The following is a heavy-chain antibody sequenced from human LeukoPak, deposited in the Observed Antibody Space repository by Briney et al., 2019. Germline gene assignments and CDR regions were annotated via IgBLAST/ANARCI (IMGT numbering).Heavy chain of an antibody. CDR1: GYTFTGYY. Sequence: ASVKVSCKASGYTFTGYYMHWVRQAPGQGLEWMGWINPNSGGTNYAQKFQGRVTMTRDTSISTAYMELSRLRSDDTAVYYCARLDSSSWSDAFDIWGQGTMVTVSS. D-gene: IGHD6-13*01. CDR3: ARLDSSSWSDAFDI. CDR2: INPNSGGT. J-gene: IGHJ3*02. V-gene: IGHV1-2*02.